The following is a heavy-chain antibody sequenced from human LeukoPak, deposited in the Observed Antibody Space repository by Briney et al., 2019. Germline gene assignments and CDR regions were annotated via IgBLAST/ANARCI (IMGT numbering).Heavy chain of an antibody. CDR2: INPNSGGT. V-gene: IGHV1-2*02. J-gene: IGHJ4*02. D-gene: IGHD3-16*01. CDR1: GYTFTGYY. Sequence: ASVKVSCKASGYTFTGYYMHWVRQAPGQGLEWMGWINPNSGGTNYAQKFQGRVTMTRDTSISTAYMELSRLRSDDTAVYYRARDRGGATLYYFDYWGQGTLVTVSS. CDR3: ARDRGGATLYYFDY.